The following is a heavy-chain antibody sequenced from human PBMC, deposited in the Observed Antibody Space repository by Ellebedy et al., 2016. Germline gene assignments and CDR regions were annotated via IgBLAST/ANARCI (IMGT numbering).Heavy chain of an antibody. V-gene: IGHV3-9*01. Sequence: SLKISCAASGFTFDDYAMHWVRQAPGKGLEWVSGISWNSGSIGYADSVKGRFTISRDNAKNSLYLQMNSLRAEDTALYYCAKDRGYGDYVYAFDIWGQGTMVTVSS. D-gene: IGHD4-17*01. CDR1: GFTFDDYA. CDR3: AKDRGYGDYVYAFDI. J-gene: IGHJ3*02. CDR2: ISWNSGSI.